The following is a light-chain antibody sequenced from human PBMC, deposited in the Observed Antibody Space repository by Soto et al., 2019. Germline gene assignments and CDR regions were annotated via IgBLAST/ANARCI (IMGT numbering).Light chain of an antibody. V-gene: IGKV1-17*01. J-gene: IGKJ2*01. Sequence: DIPMTQSPSSLSASVGHTVTITCRASQDVRSDLGWYQHKPGKAPKRLIYAASRLQGGVPSRFSGSGSGTAFTLTIGSLQPEDSATYYCLQHDSFLYTFGQGTRLEI. CDR1: QDVRSD. CDR3: LQHDSFLYT. CDR2: AAS.